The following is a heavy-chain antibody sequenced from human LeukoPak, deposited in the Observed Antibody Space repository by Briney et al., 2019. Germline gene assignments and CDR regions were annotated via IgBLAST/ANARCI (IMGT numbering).Heavy chain of an antibody. CDR2: IYYSGST. J-gene: IGHJ4*02. V-gene: IGHV4-39*07. CDR3: ARDSESPDPYFDY. Sequence: PSETLSLTCTVSGGSISSSSYYWGWIRQPPGKGLEWIGSIYYSGSTYYNPSLKSRVTISVDTSKNQFSLKLSSVTAADTAVYYCARDSESPDPYFDYWGPGILVTVSS. D-gene: IGHD1-26*01. CDR1: GGSISSSSYY.